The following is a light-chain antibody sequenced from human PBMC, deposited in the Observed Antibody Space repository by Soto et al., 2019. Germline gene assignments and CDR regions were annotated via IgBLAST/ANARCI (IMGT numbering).Light chain of an antibody. Sequence: EVVLPQSPATLSLSPGETATLSCRASRSVDSHLAWYQHKPGQAPRLLIFEASTRATGVPARFSGSGSGTHFTLTITSLEPEDFAVYYCQQRGNWPPLTFGGGTKVEI. CDR3: QQRGNWPPLT. J-gene: IGKJ4*01. CDR2: EAS. V-gene: IGKV3-11*01. CDR1: RSVDSH.